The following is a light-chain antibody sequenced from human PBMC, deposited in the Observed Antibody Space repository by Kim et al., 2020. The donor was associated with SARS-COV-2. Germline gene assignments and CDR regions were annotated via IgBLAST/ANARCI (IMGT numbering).Light chain of an antibody. V-gene: IGLV3-21*01. Sequence: PGETASITRGGKTIGSHHMRWYRQKPGQAPVLVIYYNSDRPSGIPDQFSWSSSGTTATLTISRVEAGDEADYYCQVWDRSDYFYVVFGGGTQLTVL. CDR2: YNS. J-gene: IGLJ2*01. CDR3: QVWDRSDYFYVV. CDR1: TIGSHH.